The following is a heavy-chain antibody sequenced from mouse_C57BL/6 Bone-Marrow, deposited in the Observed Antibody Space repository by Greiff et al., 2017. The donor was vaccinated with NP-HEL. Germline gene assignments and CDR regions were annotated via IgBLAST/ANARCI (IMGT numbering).Heavy chain of an antibody. J-gene: IGHJ4*01. CDR3: ARALDSSGYLQAMDY. D-gene: IGHD3-2*02. CDR1: GYSITSGYY. V-gene: IGHV3-6*01. Sequence: EVKLQESGPGLVKPSQSLSLTCSVTGYSITSGYYWNWIRQFPGNKLEWMGYISYDGSNNYNPSLKNRISITRDTSKNQFFLKLNSVTTEDTATYYCARALDSSGYLQAMDYWGQGTSVTVSS. CDR2: ISYDGSN.